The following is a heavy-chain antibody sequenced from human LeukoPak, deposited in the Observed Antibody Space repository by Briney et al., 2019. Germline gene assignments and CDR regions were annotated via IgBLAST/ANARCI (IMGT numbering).Heavy chain of an antibody. CDR3: ICDSVGRSGGDH. Sequence: GGSLRLSXAASGFNFRNYWMHWVRQDPGKGLLWVSRINGDGSKTTYADSVKGRFTISRDNVKNMVYLHMNSLRVDDAAVYYCICDSVGRSGGDHWGQGTPVTVSS. CDR1: GFNFRNYW. V-gene: IGHV3-74*01. D-gene: IGHD5/OR15-5a*01. CDR2: INGDGSKT. J-gene: IGHJ4*02.